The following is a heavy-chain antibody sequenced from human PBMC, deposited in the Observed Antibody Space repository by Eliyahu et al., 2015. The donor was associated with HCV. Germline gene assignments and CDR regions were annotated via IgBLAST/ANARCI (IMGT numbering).Heavy chain of an antibody. D-gene: IGHD3-16*02. J-gene: IGHJ6*02. CDR2: IDFGGRT. V-gene: IGHV4-59*01. CDR3: ARRINYRYGMDI. Sequence: QVQLQESGPGLVQPSEXLSLXCTVXGGSIXDSYWTWIRQPRGKGLEWIGYIDFGGRTNYHPSLKSRVTVSLDRSKNQFSLQMSPVTAADTAVYYCARRINYRYGMDIWGQGTTVTVSS. CDR1: GGSIXDSY.